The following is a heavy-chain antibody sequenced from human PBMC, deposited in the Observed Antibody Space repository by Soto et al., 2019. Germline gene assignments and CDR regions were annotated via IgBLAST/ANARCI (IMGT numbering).Heavy chain of an antibody. D-gene: IGHD3-9*01. CDR2: ISSSSSYI. CDR1: GVTFSSSS. J-gene: IGHJ4*02. V-gene: IGHV3-21*01. Sequence: GGSLRRSCAASGVTFSSSSRYWVRQAPGKGLEWVSSISSSSSYIYYADSVKGRFTISRDNAKNSLCLQMNSMRAEDMALYYCASQNILSGYYRSYWGQGTLVTVSS. CDR3: ASQNILSGYYRSY.